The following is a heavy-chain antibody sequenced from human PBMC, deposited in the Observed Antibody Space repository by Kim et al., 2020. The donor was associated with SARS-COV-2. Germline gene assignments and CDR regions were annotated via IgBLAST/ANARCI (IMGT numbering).Heavy chain of an antibody. J-gene: IGHJ4*02. V-gene: IGHV3-11*06. Sequence: GGSLRLSCAASGFTFSDYYMSWIRQAPGKGLEWVSYISSSSSYTNYADSVKGRFTISRDNAKNSLYLQMNSLRAEDTAVYYCARDLAYSSGWPPPEPYFDYWGQGTLVTVSS. CDR3: ARDLAYSSGWPPPEPYFDY. CDR2: ISSSSSYT. D-gene: IGHD6-19*01. CDR1: GFTFSDYY.